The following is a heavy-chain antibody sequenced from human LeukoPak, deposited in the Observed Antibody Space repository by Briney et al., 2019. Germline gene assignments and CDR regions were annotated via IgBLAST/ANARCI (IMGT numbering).Heavy chain of an antibody. D-gene: IGHD3-10*01. V-gene: IGHV3-48*03. CDR2: ISSSGSTI. J-gene: IGHJ3*02. Sequence: GGSLRLSCAASGFTFSSYEMNWVRQAPGKGLEWVSYISSSGSTIYYADSVRGRFTISRDNAKNSLYLQMNSLRAEDTAVYYCARGPGAYYYGSGSYQGAFDIWGRGTMVTVSS. CDR1: GFTFSSYE. CDR3: ARGPGAYYYGSGSYQGAFDI.